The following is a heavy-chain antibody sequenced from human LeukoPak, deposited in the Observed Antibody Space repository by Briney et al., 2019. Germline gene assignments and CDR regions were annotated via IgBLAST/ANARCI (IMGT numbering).Heavy chain of an antibody. CDR2: IYYSGST. J-gene: IGHJ3*01. V-gene: IGHV4-31*03. CDR3: ARKNSSGYYYAGNAFDV. Sequence: PSQTLSLTCTVSGASISRGGYYWSWVPQHPGKGLEWIGYIYYSGSTYYNPSLKSRVTISVDTSKKQFSLKLSSVTAADTAVYYCARKNSSGYYYAGNAFDVWGPGTMVTVSS. D-gene: IGHD3-22*01. CDR1: GASISRGGYY.